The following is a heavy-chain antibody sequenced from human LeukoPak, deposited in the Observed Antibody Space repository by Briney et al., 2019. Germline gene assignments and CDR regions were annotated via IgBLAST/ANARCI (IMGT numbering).Heavy chain of an antibody. CDR2: INPNGGGT. CDR1: GYTFTGYY. CDR3: ARVRDDSSGYLLIEAFDI. Sequence: GASVKVSCKASGYTFTGYYMHWVRQAPGQGLEWMGWINPNGGGTNYAQKFQGRVTMTRDTSISTAYMELSRLRSDDTAVYYCARVRDDSSGYLLIEAFDIWGQGTMVTVSS. V-gene: IGHV1-2*02. D-gene: IGHD3-22*01. J-gene: IGHJ3*02.